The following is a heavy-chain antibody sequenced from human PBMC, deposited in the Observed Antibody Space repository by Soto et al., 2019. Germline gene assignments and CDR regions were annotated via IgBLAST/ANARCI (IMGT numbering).Heavy chain of an antibody. CDR2: IHDGGST. CDR3: ARDGIRLRDAFHI. V-gene: IGHV4-30-4*01. J-gene: IGHJ3*02. Sequence: QVQLQESGPGLVKASQTLSITCSVSGDSIKGGDYYYNWSRQSQVKGLAWIGHIHDGGSTYYNPSLECRVTISIDRSENQFSLKLTSVTAADTAVYYCARDGIRLRDAFHIWGLGTMVNVSS. D-gene: IGHD6-25*01. CDR1: GDSIKGGDYY.